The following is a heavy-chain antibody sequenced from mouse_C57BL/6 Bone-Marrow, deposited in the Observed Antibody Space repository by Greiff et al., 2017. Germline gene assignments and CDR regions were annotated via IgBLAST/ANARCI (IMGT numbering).Heavy chain of an antibody. V-gene: IGHV14-2*01. CDR1: GFNIKDYY. CDR2: IDPEDGET. J-gene: IGHJ4*01. Sequence: VQLQQSGAELVKPGASVKLSCTASGFNIKDYYMHWVKQRTEQGLGWIGRIDPEDGETKYAPKFPGKATITADTSSNTAYLQLSSLTSEDTAVYYCAVRRDGSSLYAMDCWGQGASVTVSS. D-gene: IGHD1-1*01. CDR3: AVRRDGSSLYAMDC.